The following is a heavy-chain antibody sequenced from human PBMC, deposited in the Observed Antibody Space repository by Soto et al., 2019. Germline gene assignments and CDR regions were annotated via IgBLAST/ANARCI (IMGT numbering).Heavy chain of an antibody. Sequence: PSETLSLTCTVSGGSISSGGYYWSWIRQHPGKGLERIGYIYYSGSTYYNPSLKSRVTISVDTSKNQFSLKLSSVTAADTAVYYCARDRGIRYYYYYMDVWGKGTTVTVSS. J-gene: IGHJ6*03. D-gene: IGHD1-1*01. CDR3: ARDRGIRYYYYYMDV. CDR1: GGSISSGGYY. CDR2: IYYSGST. V-gene: IGHV4-31*03.